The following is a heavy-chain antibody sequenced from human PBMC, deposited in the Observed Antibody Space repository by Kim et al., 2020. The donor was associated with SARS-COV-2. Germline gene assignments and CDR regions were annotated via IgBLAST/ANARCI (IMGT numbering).Heavy chain of an antibody. Sequence: GGSLRLSCAASGFTFSTSVMNWVRQAPGKGPHWVSSISGGSTWYADSVKGRFIISGDNSKNTLFLQMNSLRAEDTAEYYCAKRGQEREFDYWGQGTLVTV. V-gene: IGHV3-23*01. D-gene: IGHD1-1*01. CDR2: ISGGST. CDR1: GFTFSTSV. J-gene: IGHJ4*02. CDR3: AKRGQEREFDY.